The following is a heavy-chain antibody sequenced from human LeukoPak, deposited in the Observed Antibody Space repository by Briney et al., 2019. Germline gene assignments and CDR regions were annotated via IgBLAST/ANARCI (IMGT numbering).Heavy chain of an antibody. V-gene: IGHV3-23*01. J-gene: IGHJ4*02. Sequence: GRTLTLSCAASGFTFSRFGMHWVRQAPWKGVEWGSAISGSGGSTYYEDSVKGRFTISRDNSKNTLYLQMSSLRAEDTAIYYCARYCSGASCYSGVDYWGQGTLVPVSS. CDR1: GFTFSRFG. CDR2: ISGSGGST. CDR3: ARYCSGASCYSGVDY. D-gene: IGHD2-15*01.